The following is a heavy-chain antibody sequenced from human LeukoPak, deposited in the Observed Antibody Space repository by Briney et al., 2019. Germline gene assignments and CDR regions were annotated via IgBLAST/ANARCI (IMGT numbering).Heavy chain of an antibody. CDR2: IYYSGST. D-gene: IGHD5-12*01. CDR3: ARDLSKVAYYYYYYYMDV. J-gene: IGHJ6*03. Sequence: PSETLSLTCTVSGGSISSSSYYWGWIRQPPGKGLEWIGRIYYSGSTYYNPSLKSRVTISVDTSKNQFSQKLSSVTAADTAVYYCARDLSKVAYYYYYYYMDVWGKGTTVTVSS. CDR1: GGSISSSSYY. V-gene: IGHV4-39*07.